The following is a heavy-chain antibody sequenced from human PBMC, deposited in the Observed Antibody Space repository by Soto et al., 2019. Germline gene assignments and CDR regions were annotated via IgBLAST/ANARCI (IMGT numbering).Heavy chain of an antibody. CDR3: ATQGLTTYYFGY. V-gene: IGHV5-10-1*03. J-gene: IGHJ4*02. CDR1: GYSFASQW. CDR2: IDLSESYT. Sequence: EVQLVHSGAEVKKSGESLRISCKVSGYSFASQWISWVRQVPGKGQEWMGRIDLSESYTTYNPSFQGHVTFSADKSITTAYLQWRSLEASDTAIYYCATQGLTTYYFGYWGQGTLVTVSS.